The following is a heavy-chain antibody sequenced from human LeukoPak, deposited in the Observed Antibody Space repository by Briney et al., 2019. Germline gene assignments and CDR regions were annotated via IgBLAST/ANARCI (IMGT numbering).Heavy chain of an antibody. V-gene: IGHV4-34*01. CDR3: ARSDSLRTPDY. J-gene: IGHJ4*02. CDR1: GGSFSGYY. CDR2: INHSGST. D-gene: IGHD3-22*01. Sequence: SETLSLTCAVYGGSFSGYYWSWIRQPPGKGLEWIGEINHSGSTNYNPSLKSRVTISVDTSKNQFSLKLSSVTAADTAVYYCARSDSLRTPDYWGQGTLVTVSS.